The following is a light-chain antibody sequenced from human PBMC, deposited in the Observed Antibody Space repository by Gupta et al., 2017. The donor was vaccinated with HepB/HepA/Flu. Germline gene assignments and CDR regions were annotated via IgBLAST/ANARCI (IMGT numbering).Light chain of an antibody. Sequence: QSVLTQPPSVSGAPGQGVTISCTGSSSNIGAGYDVHWYQQLPGTAPKLLIYGNSNRPSGVPDRFSGSKSGTSASLAITGLQVEDEADYYCQSYDSSLSGVVFGGGTKLTVL. CDR2: GNS. V-gene: IGLV1-40*01. J-gene: IGLJ2*01. CDR3: QSYDSSLSGVV. CDR1: SSNIGAGYD.